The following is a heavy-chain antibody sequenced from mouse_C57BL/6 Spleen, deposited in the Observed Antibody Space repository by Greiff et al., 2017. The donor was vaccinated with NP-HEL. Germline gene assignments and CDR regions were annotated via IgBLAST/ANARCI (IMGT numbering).Heavy chain of an antibody. CDR3: TRENGYYRYFDV. J-gene: IGHJ1*03. CDR1: GYTFTDYE. V-gene: IGHV1-15*01. CDR2: IDPETGGT. Sequence: QVHVKQSGAELVRPGASVTLSCKASGYTFTDYEMHWVKQTPVHGLEWIGAIDPETGGTAYNQKFKGKAILTADKSSSTAYMELRSLTSEDSAVYYCTRENGYYRYFDVWGTGTTVTVSS. D-gene: IGHD2-2*01.